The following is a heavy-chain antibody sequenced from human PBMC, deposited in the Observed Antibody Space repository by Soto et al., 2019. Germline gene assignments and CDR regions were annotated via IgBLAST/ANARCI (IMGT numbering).Heavy chain of an antibody. CDR1: GYSFTSYG. CDR2: ISPYNART. J-gene: IGHJ6*02. V-gene: IGHV1-18*01. CDR3: GRCRTDSYAMDV. Sequence: QVHLVQSGAEVEKPGASVKVFCKASGYSFTSYGIAWVRQAPGQGPEWMGWISPYNARTNYAQNVKGRVVMTTDISTNTVYLELRSLTSDDTAMYYCGRCRTDSYAMDVWGQGTTVTVSS. D-gene: IGHD2-8*02.